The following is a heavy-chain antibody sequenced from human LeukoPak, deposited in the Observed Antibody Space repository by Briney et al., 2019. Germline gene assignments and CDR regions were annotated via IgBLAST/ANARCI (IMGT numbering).Heavy chain of an antibody. D-gene: IGHD5-24*01. CDR2: IYHNGIT. CDR1: GGSISNFNW. V-gene: IGHV4-4*02. CDR3: ARELATINGPYFES. J-gene: IGHJ4*02. Sequence: PSGTLSLTCSVSGGSISNFNWWSWVRQSPGKGLEWVGQIYHNGITNYNPSLKSRLTISVDKSRNLFSLNLTSVTAADTAVYFCARELATINGPYFESWGQGTLVTVSS.